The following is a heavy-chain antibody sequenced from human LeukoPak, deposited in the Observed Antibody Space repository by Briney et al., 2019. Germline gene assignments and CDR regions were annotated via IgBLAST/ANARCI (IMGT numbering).Heavy chain of an antibody. D-gene: IGHD3-9*01. CDR1: GGSVSSASYY. Sequence: SETLSLTCTVSGGSVSSASYYWSWIRQPPGKGLEWIGNIYYIGSTNSNPSINSLVTISVDSSKTQFSLKLSSVTAADTAVYYCARENSLTGAYYYYVYGMTSGAKGPRSPSPQ. CDR2: IYYIGST. J-gene: IGHJ6*04. V-gene: IGHV4-61*01. CDR3: ARENSLTGAYYYYVYGMTS.